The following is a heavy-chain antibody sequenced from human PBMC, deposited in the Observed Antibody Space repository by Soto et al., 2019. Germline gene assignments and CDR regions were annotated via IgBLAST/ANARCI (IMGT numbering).Heavy chain of an antibody. CDR1: GFTFSNAW. J-gene: IGHJ6*03. CDR2: IKSKTDGGTT. D-gene: IGHD3-3*01. Sequence: EVQLVESGGGLVKPGGSLRLSCAASGFTFSNAWMSWVRQAPGKGLEWVGRIKSKTDGGTTDYAAPVKGRFTISRDDSQNTLYLQMNSLKTEDTAVYYCTTHGPIGVEAYYYMEVWCKGTTVTVSS. V-gene: IGHV3-15*01. CDR3: TTHGPIGVEAYYYMEV.